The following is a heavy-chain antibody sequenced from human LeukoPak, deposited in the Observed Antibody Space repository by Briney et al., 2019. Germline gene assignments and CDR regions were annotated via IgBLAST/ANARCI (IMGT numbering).Heavy chain of an antibody. J-gene: IGHJ6*02. V-gene: IGHV4-59*01. Sequence: TSETLSLTCTVSGGSISSYYWSWIRQPPGKGLEWIGYIYYSGSTNYNPSLKSRVTISVDTSKNQFSLKLSSVTAADTAVYYCARELLWFGESLDYYYYYGMDVWGQGTTVTVSS. CDR1: GGSISSYY. CDR2: IYYSGST. D-gene: IGHD3-10*01. CDR3: ARELLWFGESLDYYYYYGMDV.